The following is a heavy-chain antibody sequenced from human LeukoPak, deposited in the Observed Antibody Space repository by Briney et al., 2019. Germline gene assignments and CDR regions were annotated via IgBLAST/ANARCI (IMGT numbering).Heavy chain of an antibody. Sequence: PGGSLRLSCAASGFTFSSYAMHWVRQAPGKGLEWVAVISYDGSNKYYADSVKGRFTISRDNSKNTLYLQMNSLRAEDTAVYYCARDDGLWYYFDYWGQGTLVTVSS. CDR2: ISYDGSNK. D-gene: IGHD2-8*01. J-gene: IGHJ4*02. CDR1: GFTFSSYA. V-gene: IGHV3-30-3*01. CDR3: ARDDGLWYYFDY.